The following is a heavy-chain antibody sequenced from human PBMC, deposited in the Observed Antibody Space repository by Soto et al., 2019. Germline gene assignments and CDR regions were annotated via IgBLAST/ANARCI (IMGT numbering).Heavy chain of an antibody. CDR3: ARSYGDYVSY. D-gene: IGHD4-17*01. CDR2: IYYSGST. Sequence: QLQLQESGPGLVKPSETLSLTCTVSGGSISSSSYYWGWIRQPPGKGLEWIGGIYYSGSTYYNPSLKSRVTTSVDTSKNQVSLKLSSVTAADTAVYYCARSYGDYVSYWGQGTLVTVSS. V-gene: IGHV4-39*01. J-gene: IGHJ4*02. CDR1: GGSISSSSYY.